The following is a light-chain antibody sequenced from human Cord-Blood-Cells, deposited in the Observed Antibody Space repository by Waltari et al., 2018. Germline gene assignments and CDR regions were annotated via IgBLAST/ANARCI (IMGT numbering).Light chain of an antibody. J-gene: IGKJ5*01. Sequence: EIVLTQSPATLSLSPGARATLSCRASQSVSRYLAWYQQKPGQAPRILIYDASNRATGIPARFSGSGSGTDFTLTISSLEPEDFAVYYCQQRSNWITFGQGTRLEIK. CDR2: DAS. V-gene: IGKV3-11*01. CDR1: QSVSRY. CDR3: QQRSNWIT.